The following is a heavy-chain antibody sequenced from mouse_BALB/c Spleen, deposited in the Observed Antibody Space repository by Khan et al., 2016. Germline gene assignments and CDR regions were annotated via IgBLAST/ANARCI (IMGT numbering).Heavy chain of an antibody. CDR1: GYTFTSYY. CDR3: ARGGLRRGYYFDY. D-gene: IGHD2-4*01. CDR2: IYPGNVNT. J-gene: IGHJ2*01. Sequence: QVQLKQSGPELVKPGASVRISCKASGYTFTSYYIHWVKQRPGQGLEWIGWIYPGNVNTKYNEKFKGKATLPADKSSSTAYMQLSSLTSEDPAVYFCARGGLRRGYYFDYWGQGTTLTVSS. V-gene: IGHV1S56*01.